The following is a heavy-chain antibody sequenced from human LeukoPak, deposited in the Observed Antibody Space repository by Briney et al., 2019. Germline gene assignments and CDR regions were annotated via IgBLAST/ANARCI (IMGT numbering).Heavy chain of an antibody. CDR2: ISSGSSTI. V-gene: IGHV3-48*02. J-gene: IGHJ4*02. D-gene: IGHD3-22*01. CDR1: GFIFSSYN. Sequence: PGGSLRLSCAASGFIFSSYNMNWVRQAPGKGLEWISYISSGSSTIYYADSVKGRFTISRDNAKNSLYLQMNSLTDEDTAVYYCAREPPGNYDSTGYYYAHFDCWGQGILVTVSS. CDR3: AREPPGNYDSTGYYYAHFDC.